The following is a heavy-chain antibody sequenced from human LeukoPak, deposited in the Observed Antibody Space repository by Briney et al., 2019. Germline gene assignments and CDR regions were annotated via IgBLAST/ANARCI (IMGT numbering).Heavy chain of an antibody. CDR2: ITGKADGGTT. Sequence: GGSLRLSCAGSGFTFSHAWMGWVRQAPGKGLEWVGRITGKADGGTTDYAAPVEGRFTISRDDSEKTLYLQMNSLKIEDTAVYYCTTDLVNIWWEVLPTSATQGNWGQGTLVTVSS. V-gene: IGHV3-15*01. CDR1: GFTFSHAW. CDR3: TTDLVNIWWEVLPTSATQGN. D-gene: IGHD2-15*01. J-gene: IGHJ4*02.